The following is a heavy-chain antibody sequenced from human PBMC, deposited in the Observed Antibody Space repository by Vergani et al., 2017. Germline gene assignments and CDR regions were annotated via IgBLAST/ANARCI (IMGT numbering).Heavy chain of an antibody. CDR2: IYYSGST. Sequence: QLQLQESGPGLVKPSATLSLTCSVSGASIRSSNYYWGWSRQPPGKVLEWIASIYYSGSTYYNPSLKSRVTISVDTSKNQFSLKLSSVTAADTAVYFCARHATVEWLVKLGWIDPWGQGILVTVSS. V-gene: IGHV4-39*01. J-gene: IGHJ5*02. CDR3: ARHATVEWLVKLGWIDP. CDR1: GASIRSSNYY. D-gene: IGHD6-19*01.